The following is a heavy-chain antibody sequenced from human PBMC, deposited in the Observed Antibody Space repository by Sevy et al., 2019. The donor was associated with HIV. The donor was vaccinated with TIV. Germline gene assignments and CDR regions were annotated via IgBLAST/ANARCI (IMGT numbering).Heavy chain of an antibody. CDR2: IFYSGST. J-gene: IGHJ5*02. CDR3: ASGALSDRNAYSGGWYDP. CDR1: GGSISSYY. V-gene: IGHV4-59*01. Sequence: SETLSLTCTVSGGSISSYYWSWIRQPPGKGLEWIGHIFYSGSTNYNPSLKSRVAMSLDTSKNQLSLRLSSVSAADTAVYYCASGALSDRNAYSGGWYDPGGQRTLVTVS. D-gene: IGHD3-22*01.